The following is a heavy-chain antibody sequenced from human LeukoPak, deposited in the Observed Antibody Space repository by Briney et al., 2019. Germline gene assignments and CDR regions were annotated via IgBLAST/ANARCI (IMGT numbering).Heavy chain of an antibody. V-gene: IGHV3-30*18. CDR1: GFTFSSYG. D-gene: IGHD3-22*01. Sequence: GGSLRLSCAASGFTFSSYGMHWVRQAPGKGLEWVAVISYDGSNKYYADSVKGRFTISRDNSKNTLYLQMNSLRAADTAVYYCAKDPYDSSGYYFPGAFDIWGQGTMVTVSS. J-gene: IGHJ3*02. CDR3: AKDPYDSSGYYFPGAFDI. CDR2: ISYDGSNK.